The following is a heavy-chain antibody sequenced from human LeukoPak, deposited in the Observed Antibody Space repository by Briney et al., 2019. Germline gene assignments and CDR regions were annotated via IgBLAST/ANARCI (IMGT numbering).Heavy chain of an antibody. D-gene: IGHD4-23*01. V-gene: IGHV3-49*04. J-gene: IGHJ3*02. CDR2: IRSKAYGGTT. CDR3: TSSTVVTRSAFDI. Sequence: GGSLRLSCTASGFTFGDYAMRWVRQAPGKGREWVGFIRSKAYGGTTEYAASVKGRFTISRDDSKSIAYLQMNSLKTEDTAVYYCTSSTVVTRSAFDIWGQGTMVTVSS. CDR1: GFTFGDYA.